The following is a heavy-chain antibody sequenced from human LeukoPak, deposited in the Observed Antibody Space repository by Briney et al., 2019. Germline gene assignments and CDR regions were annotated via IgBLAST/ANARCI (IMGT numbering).Heavy chain of an antibody. CDR1: GGTFSSYA. CDR2: IIPIFGTA. D-gene: IGHD3-22*01. CDR3: ASCSARYYYDSSGYYYWDY. J-gene: IGHJ4*02. V-gene: IGHV1-69*13. Sequence: GASVKVSCKASGGTFSSYAISWVRQAPGQGLEWMGGIIPIFGTANYAQKFQGRVTITADESASTAYIELSSLRSEDTTVYYCASCSARYYYDSSGYYYWDYWGQGTVVTVSS.